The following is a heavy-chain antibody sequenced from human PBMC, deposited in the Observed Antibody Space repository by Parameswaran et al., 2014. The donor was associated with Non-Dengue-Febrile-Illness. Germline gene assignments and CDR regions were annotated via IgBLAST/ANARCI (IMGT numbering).Heavy chain of an antibody. D-gene: IGHD3-3*01. Sequence: WIRQPPGKGLEWVAVISYDGSNKYYADSVKGRFTISRDNSKNTLYLQMNSLRAEDTAVYYCARATYYDFWTGLDYWGQGTLVTVSS. V-gene: IGHV3-30-3*01. CDR2: ISYDGSNK. J-gene: IGHJ4*02. CDR3: ARATYYDFWTGLDY.